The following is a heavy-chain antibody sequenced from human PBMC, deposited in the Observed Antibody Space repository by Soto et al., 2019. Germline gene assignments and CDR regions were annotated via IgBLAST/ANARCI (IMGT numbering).Heavy chain of an antibody. CDR1: GFSFTTSW. CDR3: AGPKVPQYYYYDIAV. V-gene: IGHV5-51*01. D-gene: IGHD2-2*01. CDR2: IYPGDSVS. Sequence: GESLKISCKGSGFSFTTSWIGWVRQMLVKGLEWIGMIYPGDSVSRYSPFVQGRVTISADMSISAAYLQRSSLKASETAIYYCAGPKVPQYYYYDIAVWGKGRTVTVAS. J-gene: IGHJ6*04.